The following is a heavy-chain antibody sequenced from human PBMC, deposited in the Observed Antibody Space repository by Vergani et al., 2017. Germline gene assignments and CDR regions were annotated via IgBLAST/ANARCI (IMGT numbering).Heavy chain of an antibody. CDR3: ARVADCSSTSCYAYYYYYYYMDV. CDR2: IYYSGST. D-gene: IGHD2-2*01. CDR1: GGSISSGGYY. Sequence: QVQLQESGPGLVKPSQTLSLTCTVSGGSISSGGYYWSWIRQHPGKGLEWIGYIYYSGSTNYNPSLKSRVTISVDTSKNQFSLKLSSVTAADTAVYYCARVADCSSTSCYAYYYYYYYMDVWGKGTTVTVSS. V-gene: IGHV4-31*03. J-gene: IGHJ6*03.